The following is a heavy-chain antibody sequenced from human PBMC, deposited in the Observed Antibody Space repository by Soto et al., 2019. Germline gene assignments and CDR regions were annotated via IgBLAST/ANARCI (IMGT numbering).Heavy chain of an antibody. CDR1: GDTFTNFA. V-gene: IGHV1-69*01. CDR2: IIPMFGTP. J-gene: IGHJ3*02. D-gene: IGHD3-9*01. CDR3: AIGLLGYTGYDSGGAFDI. Sequence: QVQLVQSGTEVKTSGSSVKVSCKASGDTFTNFAISWMRQAPGQGLEWMGGIIPMFGTPNYAQKFQGSVRITAEGSTNTAYLELGSLRSEDTAVYYCAIGLLGYTGYDSGGAFDIWGQGTMVTVSS.